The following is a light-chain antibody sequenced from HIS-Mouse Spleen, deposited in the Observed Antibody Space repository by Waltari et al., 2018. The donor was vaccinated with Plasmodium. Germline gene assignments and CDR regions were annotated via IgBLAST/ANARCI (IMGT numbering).Light chain of an antibody. CDR2: EVS. V-gene: IGLV2-8*01. J-gene: IGLJ2*01. Sequence: QSALTQPPSASGSPAQSFTFSCTAPSSDVGCYNYVYWYQQHQGKAPKLMIYEVSQRPSGFPDRFSGSKSGNTASLTVSGLQAEDEADYYCSSYAGSNNLVFGGGTKLTVL. CDR1: SSDVGCYNY. CDR3: SSYAGSNNLV.